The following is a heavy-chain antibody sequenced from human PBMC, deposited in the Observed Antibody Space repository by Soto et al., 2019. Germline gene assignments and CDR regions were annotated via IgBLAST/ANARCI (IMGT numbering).Heavy chain of an antibody. CDR2: TYYRSKWYN. D-gene: IGHD3-3*01. CDR3: ARDPPPAYDFWSGYYFDYYYGMDV. V-gene: IGHV6-1*01. CDR1: GDSVSSNSAA. J-gene: IGHJ6*02. Sequence: SQTLSLTCAISGDSVSSNSAAWNWIRQSPSRGLEWLGRTYYRSKWYNDYAVSVKSRITINPDTSKNQFSLQLNSVTPEDTAVYYCARDPPPAYDFWSGYYFDYYYGMDVWGQGTTVTV.